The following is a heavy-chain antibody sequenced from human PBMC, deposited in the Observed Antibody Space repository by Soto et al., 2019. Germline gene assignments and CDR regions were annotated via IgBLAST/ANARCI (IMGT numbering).Heavy chain of an antibody. Sequence: EVQLVDSGGGLVQPGGSLRLSCAASEFTFRRYWMHWVRQSPGKGLVWVSRISGDGSSTTYADSVRGRFTISRDNAKKTVYLQLDSLRAEDTAVYYCARSLPGTYGAFDRWGQGTMVTVSS. CDR1: EFTFRRYW. V-gene: IGHV3-74*01. J-gene: IGHJ3*01. D-gene: IGHD1-7*01. CDR3: ARSLPGTYGAFDR. CDR2: ISGDGSST.